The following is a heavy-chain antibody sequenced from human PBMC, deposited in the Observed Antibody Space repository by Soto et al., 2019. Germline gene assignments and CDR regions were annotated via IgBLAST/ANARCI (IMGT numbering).Heavy chain of an antibody. Sequence: KTSETLSLTCTVSGGSINSYYWSWIRQPAGKGLEWIGRIYTSGSTNYNPSLKSRVTMSVDTSKNRFSLKLSSVTAADTAVYYCARGIYPKVGATIWFDPWGQGTLVTVSS. CDR3: ARGIYPKVGATIWFDP. CDR1: GGSINSYY. J-gene: IGHJ5*02. CDR2: IYTSGST. D-gene: IGHD1-26*01. V-gene: IGHV4-4*07.